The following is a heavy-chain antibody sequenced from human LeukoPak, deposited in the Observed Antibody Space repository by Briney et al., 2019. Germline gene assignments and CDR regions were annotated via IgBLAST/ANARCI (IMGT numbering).Heavy chain of an antibody. CDR2: IKQDGSEK. D-gene: IGHD3-10*01. CDR1: GFTFSSYW. Sequence: GGSLRLSRAASGFTFSSYWMSWVRQAPGKGLEWVANIKQDGSEKYYVDSVKGRFTISRDNAKNSLYLQMNSLRAEDTAVYYCARGGYYAPDPDAFDIWGQGTMVTVSS. J-gene: IGHJ3*02. V-gene: IGHV3-7*01. CDR3: ARGGYYAPDPDAFDI.